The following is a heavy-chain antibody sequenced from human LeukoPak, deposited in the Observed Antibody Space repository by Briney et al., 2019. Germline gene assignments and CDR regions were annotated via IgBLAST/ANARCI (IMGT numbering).Heavy chain of an antibody. Sequence: SETLSLTCTVSGGSISSYYWSWIRQPPGKGLEWIGYIYYSGSTNYNPSLKSRVTISVDTSKNQFSLKLSSVTAADTAVYYCARHLGASGMAATEDAFDIWGQGTMVTVSS. D-gene: IGHD3-16*01. CDR3: ARHLGASGMAATEDAFDI. V-gene: IGHV4-59*08. CDR1: GGSISSYY. CDR2: IYYSGST. J-gene: IGHJ3*02.